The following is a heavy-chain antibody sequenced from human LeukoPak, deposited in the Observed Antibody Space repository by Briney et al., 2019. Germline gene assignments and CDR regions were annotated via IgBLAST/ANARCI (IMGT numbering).Heavy chain of an antibody. J-gene: IGHJ6*02. CDR2: ISGSGDST. D-gene: IGHD1-14*01. CDR1: GFIFDTHT. CDR3: VRRAAVRGMDF. V-gene: IGHV3-23*01. Sequence: GGSLRLSCTGSGFIFDTHTLTWVRQAPGKGLEWVASISGSGDSTNYGDSVKDRFTISRDNFKRTVHLEMSNLRADDTAMYYCVRRAAVRGMDFWGLGTTVMVSS.